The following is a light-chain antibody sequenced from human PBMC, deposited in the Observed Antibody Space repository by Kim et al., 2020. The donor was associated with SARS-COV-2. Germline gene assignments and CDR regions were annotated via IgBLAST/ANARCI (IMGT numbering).Light chain of an antibody. CDR2: GAS. J-gene: IGKJ2*01. CDR3: QQYGSSPPYT. Sequence: EIVLTQSPGTLSLSPGERATLSCRASQSVSNNYLAWYQHKPGQAPRHLIYGASSRATGIPDRFSGSGSGTDFTLSISRLEPEDSAVYYCQQYGSSPPYTFGQRTKLEIK. CDR1: QSVSNNY. V-gene: IGKV3-20*01.